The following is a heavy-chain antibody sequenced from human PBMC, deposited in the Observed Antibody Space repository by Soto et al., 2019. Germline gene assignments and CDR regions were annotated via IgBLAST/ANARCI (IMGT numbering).Heavy chain of an antibody. Sequence: QVQLVQSGAEVKKPGSSVKVSCKASGGTFSSYAISWVRQAPGQGLEWMGGIIPMFGTADYAQKFQGRLTITADESTSTAYMELSSLRSEDTAVYYCASHYYDSSGYNYYCGMDVWGQGTTVTVSS. CDR2: IIPMFGTA. CDR3: ASHYYDSSGYNYYCGMDV. J-gene: IGHJ6*02. D-gene: IGHD3-22*01. V-gene: IGHV1-69*12. CDR1: GGTFSSYA.